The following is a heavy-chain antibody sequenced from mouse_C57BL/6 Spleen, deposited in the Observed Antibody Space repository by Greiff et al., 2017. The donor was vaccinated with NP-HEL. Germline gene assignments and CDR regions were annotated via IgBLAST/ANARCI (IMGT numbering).Heavy chain of an antibody. V-gene: IGHV1-22*01. J-gene: IGHJ2*01. CDR3: GRGCCRLGDFDY. D-gene: IGHD2-4*01. Sequence: EVQLQQSGPELVKPGASVKMSCKASGYTFTDYNMHWVKQSHGKSLEWIGYINPNNGGTSYNQKFKGKATLTVNKSSSTAYMELRSLTSEDAAVYYWGRGCCRLGDFDYWGQGTTLTVSS. CDR2: INPNNGGT. CDR1: GYTFTDYN.